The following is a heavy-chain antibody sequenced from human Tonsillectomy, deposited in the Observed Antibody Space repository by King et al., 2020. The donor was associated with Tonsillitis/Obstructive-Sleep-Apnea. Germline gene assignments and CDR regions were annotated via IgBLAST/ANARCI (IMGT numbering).Heavy chain of an antibody. D-gene: IGHD6-6*01. CDR1: GFTFSDYY. J-gene: IGHJ5*02. Sequence: VQLVESGGGLVKPGGSLRLSCAASGFTFSDYYMSWIRQAPGKGLEWVSYISGSSTYTNYADSVKGRFTISRDNAKNSLYLQMNSLRAEDTAVYYCARPTGEYSGSYYWFDPWGQGTLVTVSS. V-gene: IGHV3-11*05. CDR2: ISGSSTYT. CDR3: ARPTGEYSGSYYWFDP.